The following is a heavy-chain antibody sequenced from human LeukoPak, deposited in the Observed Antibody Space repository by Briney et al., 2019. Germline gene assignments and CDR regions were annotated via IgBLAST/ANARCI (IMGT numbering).Heavy chain of an antibody. Sequence: SQTLSLTCTVSGGSISSGDYYWSWIRQPPGKGLERIGYIYYSGSTYYNPSLKSRVTISVDTSKNQFSLKLSSVTAADTAVYYCARDHIVVVPGLGESSYCYYYYGMDVWGKGTTVTVSS. CDR3: ARDHIVVVPGLGESSYCYYYYGMDV. J-gene: IGHJ6*04. D-gene: IGHD2-2*01. CDR2: IYYSGST. CDR1: GGSISSGDYY. V-gene: IGHV4-30-4*01.